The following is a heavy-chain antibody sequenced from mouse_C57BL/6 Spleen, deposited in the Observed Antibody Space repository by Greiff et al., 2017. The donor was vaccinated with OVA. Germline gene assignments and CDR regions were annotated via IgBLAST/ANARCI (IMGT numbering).Heavy chain of an antibody. V-gene: IGHV2-5*01. D-gene: IGHD2-5*01. J-gene: IGHJ4*01. CDR1: GFSLTSYG. CDR3: AKPSIVTHYYAMDY. Sequence: VHLVESGPGLVQPSQSLSITCTVSGFSLTSYGVHWVRQSPGKGLEWLGVIWRGGSTDYNAAFMSRLSITKDNSKSQVFFKMNSLQADDTAIYYCAKPSIVTHYYAMDYWGQGTSVTVSS. CDR2: IWRGGST.